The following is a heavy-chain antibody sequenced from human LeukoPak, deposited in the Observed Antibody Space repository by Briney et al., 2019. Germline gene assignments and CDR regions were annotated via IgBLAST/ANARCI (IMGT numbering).Heavy chain of an antibody. D-gene: IGHD3-3*01. CDR1: GFTFSSYS. CDR2: ISSSSSTI. J-gene: IGHJ4*02. V-gene: IGHV3-48*04. CDR3: ARVFNESRTIFGVVSTLVYFDY. Sequence: PGGSLRLSCAASGFTFSSYSMNWVRQAPGKGLEWVSYISSSSSTIYYADSVKGRFTISRDNAKNSLYLQMNSLRAEDTAVYYCARVFNESRTIFGVVSTLVYFDYWGQGTLITVSS.